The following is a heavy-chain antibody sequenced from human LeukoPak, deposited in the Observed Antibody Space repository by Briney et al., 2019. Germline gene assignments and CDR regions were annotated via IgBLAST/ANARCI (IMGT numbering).Heavy chain of an antibody. Sequence: ASVKVSCKASGYTFTSYDINWVRQATGQGLEWMGWMNPNSGNTVYAQKFQGRVTITRNTSISTAYMELSSLRSEDTAVYYCARGGYDDGHFDYWGQGTLVTVSS. V-gene: IGHV1-8*03. CDR2: MNPNSGNT. CDR1: GYTFTSYD. CDR3: ARGGYDDGHFDY. J-gene: IGHJ4*02. D-gene: IGHD5-12*01.